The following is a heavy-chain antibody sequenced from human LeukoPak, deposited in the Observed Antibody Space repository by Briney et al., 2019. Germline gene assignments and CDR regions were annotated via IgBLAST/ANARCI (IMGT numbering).Heavy chain of an antibody. CDR1: GFTLCKFT. V-gene: IGHV3-23*01. D-gene: IGHD3-9*01. Sequence: PRGSLRLSCAASGFTLCKFTMSRVSQAPGKGLEWGSTISSGGAGTYYTYSVTGSFRISRDNSQSTMYLQMNSLRAEVKDIYYCAKRGSALRYFDSWGQGALVTVSS. J-gene: IGHJ4*02. CDR2: ISSGGAGT. CDR3: AKRGSALRYFDS.